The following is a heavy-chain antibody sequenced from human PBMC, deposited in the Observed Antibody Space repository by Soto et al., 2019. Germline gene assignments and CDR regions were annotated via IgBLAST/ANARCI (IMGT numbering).Heavy chain of an antibody. J-gene: IGHJ5*02. V-gene: IGHV4-30-4*01. CDR3: AREDYGDYNWFDP. D-gene: IGHD4-17*01. CDR2: IYYSGST. CDR1: GGSISSGDYY. Sequence: SETLSLTCTVSGGSISSGDYYWSWIRQPPGKGLEWIGYIYYSGSTYYNPSLKSRVTISVDTSKNQFSLKLSSVTAADTAVYYCAREDYGDYNWFDPWGQGTLVTVSS.